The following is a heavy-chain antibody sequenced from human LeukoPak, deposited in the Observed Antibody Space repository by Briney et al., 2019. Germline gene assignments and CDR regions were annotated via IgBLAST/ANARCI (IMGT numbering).Heavy chain of an antibody. CDR3: ARDGPSGYDSDAFDI. J-gene: IGHJ3*02. V-gene: IGHV3-13*01. D-gene: IGHD5-12*01. Sequence: PGGSLRLSCAASGFTFSSYDMHWVRQATGKGLEWVSAIGTAGDTYYPGSVKGRFTISRENAKNSLYLQMNSLRAGDTAVYYCARDGPSGYDSDAFDIWGQGTMVTVSS. CDR1: GFTFSSYD. CDR2: IGTAGDT.